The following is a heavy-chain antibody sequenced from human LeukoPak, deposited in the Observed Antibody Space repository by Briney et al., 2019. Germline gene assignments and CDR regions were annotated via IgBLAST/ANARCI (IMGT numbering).Heavy chain of an antibody. V-gene: IGHV1-18*01. CDR1: GYTFTTQT. CDR2: ISGFDGDT. J-gene: IGHJ4*02. Sequence: ASVKVSCQASGYTFTTQTITGLRQAPGHGLEWMVWISGFDGDTDYAQKFQGRVTMTTDTSTNTAYMEVTSLRSDDTAVYYCARGYGATSDFEYWGQGTLVIVSS. CDR3: ARGYGATSDFEY. D-gene: IGHD4-23*01.